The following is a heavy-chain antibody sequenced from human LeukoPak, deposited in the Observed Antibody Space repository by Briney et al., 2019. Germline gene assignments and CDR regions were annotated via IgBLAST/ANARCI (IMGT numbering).Heavy chain of an antibody. CDR2: IYYSGST. V-gene: IGHV4-30-4*01. CDR3: AAAAAVGDWFDP. J-gene: IGHJ5*02. CDR1: GGSFSGYY. Sequence: KPSETLSLTCAVYGGSFSGYYWSWIRQPPGKGLEWIGYIYYSGSTYYNPSLESRVIISVDTSENQFSLKLSSVTAADTAVYYCAAAAAVGDWFDPWGQGTLVTVSS. D-gene: IGHD6-13*01.